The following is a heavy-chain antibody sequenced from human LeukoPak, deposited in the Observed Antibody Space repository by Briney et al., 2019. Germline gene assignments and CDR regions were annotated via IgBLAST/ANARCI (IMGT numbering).Heavy chain of an antibody. CDR1: GGSFSGYY. D-gene: IGHD6-13*01. CDR3: ARGSAAAGTVV. Sequence: SETLSLTCAVYGGSFSGYYWSWIRQPPGKGLEWIGEINHSGSTNYNPSLKSRVTISVDTSKNQFSLKLSSVTAADTAVYYCARGSAAAGTVVWGQGTLVTVSS. J-gene: IGHJ4*02. V-gene: IGHV4-34*01. CDR2: INHSGST.